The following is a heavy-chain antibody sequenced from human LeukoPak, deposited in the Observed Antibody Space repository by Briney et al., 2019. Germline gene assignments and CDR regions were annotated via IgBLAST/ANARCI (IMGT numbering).Heavy chain of an antibody. CDR1: GFTFSSYG. CDR2: IRYDGSNK. Sequence: PGGSLRLSCAASGFTFSSYGMHWVRQAPGKGLEWVAFIRYDGSNKYYADSVKGRFTISRDNAKNSLYLQMNSLRAEDTAVYYCARDSDYYDSSGYHFDYWGQGTLVTVSS. J-gene: IGHJ4*02. CDR3: ARDSDYYDSSGYHFDY. V-gene: IGHV3-30*02. D-gene: IGHD3-22*01.